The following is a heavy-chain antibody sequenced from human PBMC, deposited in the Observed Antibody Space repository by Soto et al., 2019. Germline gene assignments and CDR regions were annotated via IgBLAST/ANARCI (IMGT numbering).Heavy chain of an antibody. V-gene: IGHV4-30-4*01. CDR3: DRESNYYNSRVIDA. J-gene: IGHJ5*02. CDR2: IYHSGST. Sequence: PSETLSLTCTVSGGSISCDDYYWSWIRQPPGKGLEWIGYIYHSGSTYYKPSLKSRVTISVDTSKNQFSLNPSSVTAADTAVYYCDRESNYYNSRVIDAWAQGTLVTVSS. CDR1: GGSISCDDYY. D-gene: IGHD3-22*01.